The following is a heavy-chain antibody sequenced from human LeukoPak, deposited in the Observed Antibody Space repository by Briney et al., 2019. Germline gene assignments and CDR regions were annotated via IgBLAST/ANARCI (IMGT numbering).Heavy chain of an antibody. CDR1: GGSISSYY. D-gene: IGHD2-21*02. CDR2: IYYSGST. V-gene: IGHV4-59*01. J-gene: IGHJ4*02. CDR3: AGGVTAISPYLDY. Sequence: SETLSLTCTVSGGSISSYYWSWIRQPPGRGLEWIGYIYYSGSTNYNPSLKSRVTISVDTSKNQLSLKLSSVTAADTAVYYCAGGVTAISPYLDYWGQGTLVTVSS.